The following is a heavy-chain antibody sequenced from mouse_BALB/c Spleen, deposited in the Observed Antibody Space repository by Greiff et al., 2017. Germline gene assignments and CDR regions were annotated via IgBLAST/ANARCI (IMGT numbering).Heavy chain of an antibody. Sequence: VKVVESGPGLVAPSQSLSITCTVSGFSLTSYGVHWVRQPPGKGLEWLGVIWAGGSTNYNSALMSRLSISKDNSKSQVFLKMNSLQTDDTAMYYCARYYYGSSSFAYWGQGTLVTVSA. CDR3: ARYYYGSSSFAY. CDR2: IWAGGST. J-gene: IGHJ3*01. V-gene: IGHV2-9*02. D-gene: IGHD1-1*01. CDR1: GFSLTSYG.